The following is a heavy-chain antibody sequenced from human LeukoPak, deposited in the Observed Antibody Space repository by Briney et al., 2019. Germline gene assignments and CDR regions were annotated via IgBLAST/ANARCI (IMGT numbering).Heavy chain of an antibody. J-gene: IGHJ4*02. CDR3: ARWGDYYYGSGSYCPLDY. CDR2: ISSSSSYI. V-gene: IGHV3-21*01. Sequence: GGSLRLSCAASGFTFSSYSMNWVRQAPGKGLEWVSSISSSSSYIYYADSVKGRFTISRDNAKNSLYLQMNSLRAEDTAVYYCARWGDYYYGSGSYCPLDYWGQGTLVTVSS. D-gene: IGHD3-10*01. CDR1: GFTFSSYS.